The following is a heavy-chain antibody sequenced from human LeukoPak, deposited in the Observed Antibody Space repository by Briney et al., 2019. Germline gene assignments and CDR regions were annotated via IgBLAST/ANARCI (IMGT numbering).Heavy chain of an antibody. J-gene: IGHJ4*02. D-gene: IGHD1-26*01. CDR2: IEEDGDTT. CDR3: ASSSGEWAPHAC. Sequence: SGGSLRLSCAASGFTFSSYWMSWVRQAPGKGLEWVANIEEDGDTTYYVDSVKGRFTISRDNANNSLYLLMNSLRDEDTAVYYCASSSGEWAPHACWGQGTLVTVSS. CDR1: GFTFSSYW. V-gene: IGHV3-7*01.